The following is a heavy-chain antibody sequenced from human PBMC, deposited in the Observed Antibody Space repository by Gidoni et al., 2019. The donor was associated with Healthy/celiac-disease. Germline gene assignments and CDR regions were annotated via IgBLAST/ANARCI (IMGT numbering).Heavy chain of an antibody. CDR3: ARERGPNWNDMYYFDY. D-gene: IGHD1-20*01. Sequence: EVQLVESGGGLVQPGGSLRLSCAASGFTVSCNYMSWVRQAPGKGLEWVSVIYSGGSTYYADSVKGRFTISRDNSKNTLYLQMNSLRAEGTAVYYCARERGPNWNDMYYFDYWGQGTLVTVSS. CDR2: IYSGGST. V-gene: IGHV3-66*01. J-gene: IGHJ4*02. CDR1: GFTVSCNY.